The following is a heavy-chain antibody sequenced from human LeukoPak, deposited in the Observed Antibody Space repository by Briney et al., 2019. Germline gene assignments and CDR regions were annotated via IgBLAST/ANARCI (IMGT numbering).Heavy chain of an antibody. J-gene: IGHJ4*02. CDR3: ARVVGYCSGGSCYPIDY. D-gene: IGHD2-15*01. CDR2: ISYDGSNK. V-gene: IGHV3-30*04. Sequence: GGSLRLSCAASGFTFSSYAMHWVRQAPGKGLEWVAVISYDGSNKYYADSVKGRFTISRDNSKNTLYLQMNSLRAEDTAVYYCARVVGYCSGGSCYPIDYWGQGTLVTVSS. CDR1: GFTFSSYA.